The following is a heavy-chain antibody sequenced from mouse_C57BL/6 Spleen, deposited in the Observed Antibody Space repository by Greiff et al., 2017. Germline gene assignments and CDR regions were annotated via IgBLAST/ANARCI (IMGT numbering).Heavy chain of an antibody. CDR1: GYTFTDYY. D-gene: IGHD2-1*01. J-gene: IGHJ4*01. CDR3: SSSGFYYGPSEDYAIAY. CDR2: ITPGSGNT. V-gene: IGHV1-76*01. Sequence: QVQLKESGAELVRPGASVKLSCKASGYTFTDYYINWVQQRPGQGLEWIARITPGSGNTYYNEKVKGKATLPAEKSSSTAYMQLISLTSEDSAVYFCSSSGFYYGPSEDYAIAYWGQGTSVTVSS.